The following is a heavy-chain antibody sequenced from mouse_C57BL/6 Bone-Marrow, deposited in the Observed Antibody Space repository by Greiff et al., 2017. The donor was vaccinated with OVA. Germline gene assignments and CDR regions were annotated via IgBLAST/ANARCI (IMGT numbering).Heavy chain of an antibody. Sequence: EVQLQQSGPELVKPGASVKMSCKASGYTFTDYNMHWVKQSHGKSLEWIGYINPNNGGTSYNQKFKGKATLTVNKSSSTAYMELRSLTSEDSAVYYCARSLYYYGSSPPYAMDYWGQGTSVTVSS. CDR3: ARSLYYYGSSPPYAMDY. CDR2: INPNNGGT. D-gene: IGHD1-1*01. V-gene: IGHV1-22*01. J-gene: IGHJ4*01. CDR1: GYTFTDYN.